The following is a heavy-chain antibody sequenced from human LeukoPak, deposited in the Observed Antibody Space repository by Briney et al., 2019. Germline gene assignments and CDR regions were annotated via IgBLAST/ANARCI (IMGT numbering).Heavy chain of an antibody. CDR3: ARLLGYSSSWTPRYYFDY. CDR1: GGSISSYY. V-gene: IGHV4-59*08. Sequence: SETLSLTCTVSGGSISSYYWSWIRQPPGKGQEWIGYIYYSGSTNYNPSLKSRVTISVDTSKNQFSLKLSSVTAADTAVYYCARLLGYSSSWTPRYYFDYWGQGTLVTVSS. J-gene: IGHJ4*02. CDR2: IYYSGST. D-gene: IGHD6-13*01.